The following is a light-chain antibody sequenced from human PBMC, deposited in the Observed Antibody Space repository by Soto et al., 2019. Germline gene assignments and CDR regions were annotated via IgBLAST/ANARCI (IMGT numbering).Light chain of an antibody. CDR3: FAYTARTTLGWG. V-gene: IGLV2-14*03. CDR1: SSDIGGYNH. J-gene: IGLJ3*02. CDR2: DVD. Sequence: QSLLTQPTSVSGSPGQSITISCTGVSSDIGGYNHVSWYQQHPGNVPRLIIYDVDNRPLGISNRFSGSQSGNTASLSISGLQAEDEADYYCFAYTARTTLGWGVGGGTKVTV.